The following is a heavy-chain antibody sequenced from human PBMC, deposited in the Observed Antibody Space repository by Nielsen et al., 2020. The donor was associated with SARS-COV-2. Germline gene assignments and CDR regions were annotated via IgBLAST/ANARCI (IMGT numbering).Heavy chain of an antibody. J-gene: IGHJ6*02. CDR3: ARRYYDILTGYPNLYYYYGLDV. D-gene: IGHD3-9*01. CDR2: ISSSGTT. V-gene: IGHV4-4*07. CDR1: GGSFSDYF. Sequence: SETLSLTCTVSGGSFSDYFWTWIRQPAGKALEFIGRISSSGTTDYNPSLKSRVTTSIDTSKNQFSLKLSSVTAADTAVYYCARRYYDILTGYPNLYYYYGLDVWGQGTTVTVSS.